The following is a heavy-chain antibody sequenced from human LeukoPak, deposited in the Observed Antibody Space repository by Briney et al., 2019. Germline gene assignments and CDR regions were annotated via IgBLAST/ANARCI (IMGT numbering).Heavy chain of an antibody. CDR2: IYYSGST. J-gene: IGHJ3*02. V-gene: IGHV4-59*12. CDR1: GGSISSYY. CDR3: ARSHDSSGYYLRDAFDI. Sequence: SETLSLTCTVSGGSISSYYWSWIRQPPGKGLEWIGYIYYSGSTNYNPSLKSRVTISVDTSKNQFSLKLSSVTAADTAVYYCARSHDSSGYYLRDAFDIWGQGTMVTVSS. D-gene: IGHD3-22*01.